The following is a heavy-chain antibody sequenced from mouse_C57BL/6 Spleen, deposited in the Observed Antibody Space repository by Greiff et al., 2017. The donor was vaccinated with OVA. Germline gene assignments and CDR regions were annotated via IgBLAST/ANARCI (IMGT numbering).Heavy chain of an antibody. D-gene: IGHD2-4*01. CDR1: GYTFTDYY. CDR3: ARDYDYERVPSWFAY. J-gene: IGHJ3*01. V-gene: IGHV1-19*01. Sequence: VQLQQSGPVLVKPGASVKMSCKASGYTFTDYYMNWVKQSHGKSLEWIGVINPYNGGTSSNQKFKGKATLTVDKSSSTAYMELNSLTSEDSAFYYCARDYDYERVPSWFAYWGQGTLVTVSA. CDR2: INPYNGGT.